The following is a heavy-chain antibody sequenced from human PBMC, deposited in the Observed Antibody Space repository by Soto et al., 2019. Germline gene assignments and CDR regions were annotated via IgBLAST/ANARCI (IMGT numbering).Heavy chain of an antibody. CDR2: IVPVLTTT. J-gene: IGHJ5*02. CDR3: AGDALSDTYLDFWSGCHWLDP. V-gene: IGHV1-69*11. Sequence: QVQLVQSGAEVKKPGSSVMVSCMASGGTFSSSAITWVRQAPGQGLEWLGTIVPVLTTTNYAQHFQGRLTITADESTSTAYMELSSLKSADTAVYYCAGDALSDTYLDFWSGCHWLDPWGQGTLVTVSS. D-gene: IGHD3-3*01. CDR1: GGTFSSSA.